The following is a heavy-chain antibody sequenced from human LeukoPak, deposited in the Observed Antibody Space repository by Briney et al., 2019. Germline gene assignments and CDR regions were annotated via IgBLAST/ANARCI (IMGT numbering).Heavy chain of an antibody. J-gene: IGHJ5*02. CDR1: GGSISSSNW. CDR2: IYHSGST. Sequence: SETLSLTCAVSGGSISSSNWWSWVRQPPGKGLEGIGEIYHSGSTNYNPSLKSRVTISVDKSKNQFSLKLSSVPAADTAVYYCARESPTVTTHWFDPWGQGTLVTVSS. CDR3: ARESPTVTTHWFDP. V-gene: IGHV4-4*02. D-gene: IGHD4-17*01.